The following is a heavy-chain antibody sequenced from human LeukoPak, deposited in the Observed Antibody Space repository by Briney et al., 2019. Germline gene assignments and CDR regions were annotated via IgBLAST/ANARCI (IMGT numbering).Heavy chain of an antibody. CDR3: ARDRDYDSSGYYYNDY. V-gene: IGHV3-66*02. CDR1: GFTVSSNY. Sequence: GGSLRLSCAASGFTVSSNYMSWVRHAPGKGLEWVSVIYSGGSTYYADSVKGRFTISRDNSKNTLYLQMNSLRAEDTAVYYCARDRDYDSSGYYYNDYWGQGTLVTVSS. D-gene: IGHD3-22*01. J-gene: IGHJ4*02. CDR2: IYSGGST.